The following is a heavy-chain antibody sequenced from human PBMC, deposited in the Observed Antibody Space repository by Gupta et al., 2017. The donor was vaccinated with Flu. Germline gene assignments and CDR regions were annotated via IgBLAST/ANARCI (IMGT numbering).Heavy chain of an antibody. Sequence: VWSRQPPGKGLEWIGSIHYKGKTYYNPSLKSRVTISVDTSVDTSKTQFSLKLSSVTAADTAVYYCARLYGSGSDLMGFDYWGQGTLVTVSS. CDR2: IHYKGKT. V-gene: IGHV4-39*01. J-gene: IGHJ4*02. D-gene: IGHD3-10*01. CDR3: ARLYGSGSDLMGFDY.